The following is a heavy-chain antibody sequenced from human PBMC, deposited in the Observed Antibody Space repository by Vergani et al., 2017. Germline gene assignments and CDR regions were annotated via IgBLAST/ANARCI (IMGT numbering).Heavy chain of an antibody. CDR1: GGSISSYY. D-gene: IGHD3-10*01. CDR3: ARSFGFGEYYYYGMDV. CDR2: IYYSGST. J-gene: IGHJ6*02. Sequence: QVQLQESGPGLVKPSETLSLTCTVSGGSISSYYWSWIWQPPGTGLEWIGYIYYSGSTNYNPSLKSRVTISVDTSKNQFPLKLSSVTAADTAVYYCARSFGFGEYYYYGMDVWGQGTTVTVSS. V-gene: IGHV4-59*01.